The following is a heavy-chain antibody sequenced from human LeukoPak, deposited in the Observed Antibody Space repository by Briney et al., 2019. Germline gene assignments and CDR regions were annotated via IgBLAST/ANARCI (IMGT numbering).Heavy chain of an antibody. CDR1: GFTFSSYG. V-gene: IGHV3-30*18. CDR2: ISYDGSNK. CDR3: AKGSNRGVATIDY. D-gene: IGHD5-12*01. Sequence: PGGSLRLSCAASGFTFSSYGMHWVRQAPGKGLDWVAVISYDGSNKYYADSVKGRFTISRDNSKNTLFLQMNSLRAGDTAVYYCAKGSNRGVATIDYWGQGTLVTVSS. J-gene: IGHJ4*02.